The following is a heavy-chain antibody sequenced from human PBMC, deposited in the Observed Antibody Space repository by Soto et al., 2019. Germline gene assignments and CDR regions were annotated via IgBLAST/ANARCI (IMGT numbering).Heavy chain of an antibody. CDR2: ISGSGGST. CDR1: RFTFTTYG. J-gene: IGHJ4*02. Sequence: GGSLRLSCAASRFTFTTYGMSWVRQAPGKGLEWVSGISGSGGSTYYADSVKGRFTISRDSSKNTLYLQMNSLRVEDTAVYYCAKDLMIAARPSPFDYWGQGTLVTVSS. CDR3: AKDLMIAARPSPFDY. D-gene: IGHD6-6*01. V-gene: IGHV3-23*01.